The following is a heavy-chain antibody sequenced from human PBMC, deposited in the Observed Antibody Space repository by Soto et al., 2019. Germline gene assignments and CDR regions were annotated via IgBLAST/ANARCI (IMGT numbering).Heavy chain of an antibody. D-gene: IGHD3-10*01. CDR3: ARYYGSGSYNWFDP. V-gene: IGHV4-61*08. J-gene: IGHJ5*02. CDR2: VYYSGST. CDR1: GDSVSSGAYY. Sequence: PSETLSHTCSFSGDSVSSGAYYLSWIRQPPGKGLEWIGYVYYSGSTSYNPSLETGATISVDTSKNQFSLKLSSVTAADTAVYYCARYYGSGSYNWFDPWGQGTLVTVSS.